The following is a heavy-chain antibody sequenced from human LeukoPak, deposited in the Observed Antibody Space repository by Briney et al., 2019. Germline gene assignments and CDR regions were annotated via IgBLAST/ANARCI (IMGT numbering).Heavy chain of an antibody. V-gene: IGHV4-31*11. Sequence: SETLSLTCAVYGGSFSAYYWSWIRQHPGKGLEWIGYIYYSGSTYYNPSLKSRVTISVDTSKNQFSLKLSSVTAADTAVYYCARDSKEYGMDVWGQGTTVTVSS. J-gene: IGHJ6*02. CDR1: GGSFSAYY. CDR3: ARDSKEYGMDV. CDR2: IYYSGST.